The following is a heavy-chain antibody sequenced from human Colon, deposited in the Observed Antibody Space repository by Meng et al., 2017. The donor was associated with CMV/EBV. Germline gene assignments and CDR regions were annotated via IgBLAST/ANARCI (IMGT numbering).Heavy chain of an antibody. J-gene: IGHJ6*02. CDR1: GYTFTGYH. CDR3: AAVLAPAAIKGPLDY. CDR2: INPKTGGT. D-gene: IGHD2-2*02. Sequence: ASVKVSCKASGYTFTGYHMHWVRQAPGQGLEWMGWINPKTGGTNYAQKFQGRVTMTRDTSISTAYMELNSLRSDDTAVYYCAAVLAPAAIKGPLDYWGQGTTVTVSS. V-gene: IGHV1-2*02.